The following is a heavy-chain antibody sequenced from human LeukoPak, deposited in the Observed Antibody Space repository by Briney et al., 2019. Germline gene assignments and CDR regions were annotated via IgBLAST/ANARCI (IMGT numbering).Heavy chain of an antibody. Sequence: SETLSLTCTVSGGSISSYYWSWIRQPAGKGLEWIGRIYTSGSTNYNPSLKSRVTMSVDTSKNQFSLKLSSVTAADTAVYYCARDRYCIGGICYSGRFDPWGRGTLVTVSS. CDR2: IYTSGST. J-gene: IGHJ5*02. CDR1: GGSISSYY. V-gene: IGHV4-4*07. CDR3: ARDRYCIGGICYSGRFDP. D-gene: IGHD2-15*01.